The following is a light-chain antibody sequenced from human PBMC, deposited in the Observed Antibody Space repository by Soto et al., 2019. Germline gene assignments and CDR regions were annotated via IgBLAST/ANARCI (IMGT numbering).Light chain of an antibody. CDR2: DDS. CDR1: QSLNTR. CDR3: KPLNSYPIT. V-gene: IGKV1-5*01. Sequence: DIQRTQSPSTLSASVGDRVTLTCRASQSLNTRLAWYQQRPGKAPKLLIYDDSTLESGVPSRFSGSGSGTDFTLTISSMQTEDFATYYCKPLNSYPITVGKGKRLEIK. J-gene: IGKJ5*01.